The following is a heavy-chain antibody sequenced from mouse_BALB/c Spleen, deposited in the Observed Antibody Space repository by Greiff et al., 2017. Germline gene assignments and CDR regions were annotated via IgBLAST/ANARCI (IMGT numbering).Heavy chain of an antibody. CDR1: GFTFSNYW. Sequence: EVQRVESGGGLVQPGGSMKLSCVASGFTFSNYWMNWVRQSPEKGLEWVAEIRLKSNNYATHYAESVKGRFTISRDDSKSSVYLQMNNLRAEDTGIYYCTAMITTPWFAYWGQGTLVTVSA. CDR3: TAMITTPWFAY. J-gene: IGHJ3*01. D-gene: IGHD2-4*01. V-gene: IGHV6-6*02. CDR2: IRLKSNNYAT.